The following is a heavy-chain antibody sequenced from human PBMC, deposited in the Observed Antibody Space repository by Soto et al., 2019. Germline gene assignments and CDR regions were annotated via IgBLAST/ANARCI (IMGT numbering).Heavy chain of an antibody. V-gene: IGHV6-1*01. Sequence: PSQTLSLTCAISGDSVSSNSAAWNWIRQSPSRGLYWLGRTYYRSKWYNHYAVSVKSRITVNKDKSKKQFSLQLNSVTPEDTAVYYCAKTRSYSTYDYGMDVWGHGPRVTDSS. CDR3: AKTRSYSTYDYGMDV. CDR1: GDSVSSNSAA. J-gene: IGHJ6*01. CDR2: TYYRSKWYN. D-gene: IGHD1-26*01.